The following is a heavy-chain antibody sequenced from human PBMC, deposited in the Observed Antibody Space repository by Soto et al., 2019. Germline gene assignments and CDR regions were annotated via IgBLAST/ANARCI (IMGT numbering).Heavy chain of an antibody. CDR3: AELHSVLALCFDY. D-gene: IGHD1-7*01. CDR1: GFTFSNYV. CDR2: ISGSGDNT. J-gene: IGHJ4*02. Sequence: EVHLLDSGGGLVQPGGSLRLSCAGSGFTFSNYVMSWVRQAPGKGLEWVSSISGSGDNTYYADSVKGRFTISRDNSKNTLFLQMNSLRAEDTAVYYCAELHSVLALCFDYWGQGTLVTVSS. V-gene: IGHV3-23*01.